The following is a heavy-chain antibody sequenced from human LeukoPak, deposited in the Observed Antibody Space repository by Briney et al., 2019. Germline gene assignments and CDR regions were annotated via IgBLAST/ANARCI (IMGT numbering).Heavy chain of an antibody. CDR1: GRTFSSYA. CDR2: IIPILGIA. D-gene: IGHD3-10*01. Sequence: SVKVSCKASGRTFSSYAISWVRQAPGQGLEWMGRIIPILGIANYAQKFQGRVTITADKSTSTAYMELSSLRSEDTAVYYCARIFPHYGSGSYYDYWGQGTLVTVSS. J-gene: IGHJ4*02. V-gene: IGHV1-69*04. CDR3: ARIFPHYGSGSYYDY.